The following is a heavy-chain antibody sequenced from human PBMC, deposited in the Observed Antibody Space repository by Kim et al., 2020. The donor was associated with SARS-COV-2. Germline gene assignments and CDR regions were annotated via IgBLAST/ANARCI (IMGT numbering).Heavy chain of an antibody. V-gene: IGHV3-33*01. Sequence: GGSLRLSCAASGFTFSSYGMHWVRQAPGKGLEWVAVIWYDGSNKYYADSVKGRFTISRDNSKNTLYLQMNSLRAEDTAVYYCARDLDTEYYFDYWGQGTLVTVSS. CDR2: IWYDGSNK. J-gene: IGHJ4*02. CDR3: ARDLDTEYYFDY. CDR1: GFTFSSYG. D-gene: IGHD3-3*01.